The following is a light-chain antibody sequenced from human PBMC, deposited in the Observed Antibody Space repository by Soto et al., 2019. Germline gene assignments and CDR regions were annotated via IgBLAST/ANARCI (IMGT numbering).Light chain of an antibody. J-gene: IGKJ1*01. Sequence: EIVMTQSPATLSVSPGERATLSCRASQSVSSSYLAWYQQKPGQAPRLLIYGASSRATGIPDRFSGSGSGTDFTLIISRLEPEDFVVYYCQQYGTSPWTFGQGTKVDIK. CDR1: QSVSSSY. V-gene: IGKV3-20*01. CDR3: QQYGTSPWT. CDR2: GAS.